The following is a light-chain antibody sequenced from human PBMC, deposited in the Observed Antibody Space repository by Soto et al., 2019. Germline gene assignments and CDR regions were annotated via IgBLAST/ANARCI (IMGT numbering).Light chain of an antibody. Sequence: EIGLTQSPATLSVAPGETATLSCRASQSVSVYLAWYQQKPGQAPRLLIYDAMHRATGIPPRFSGSGSGTDFNLTIRSSEPEDFALYFCQQRSNWSPPYTFGQGTKLELK. V-gene: IGKV3-11*01. CDR3: QQRSNWSPPYT. J-gene: IGKJ2*01. CDR2: DAM. CDR1: QSVSVY.